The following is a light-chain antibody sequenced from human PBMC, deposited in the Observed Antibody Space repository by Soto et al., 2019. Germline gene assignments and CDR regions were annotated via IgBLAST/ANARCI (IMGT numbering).Light chain of an antibody. CDR3: QHYNSYSEA. CDR2: AAS. J-gene: IGKJ1*01. V-gene: IGKV1-17*01. Sequence: IQRTQSQSSLSASVGDRVTITCRASQGIRNDLGWYQQKPGKAPKLLIYAASSLQSGVPSRFSGSGSGTDFTLTISSLQPDDFATYYCQHYNSYSEAFGQGTKVDIK. CDR1: QGIRND.